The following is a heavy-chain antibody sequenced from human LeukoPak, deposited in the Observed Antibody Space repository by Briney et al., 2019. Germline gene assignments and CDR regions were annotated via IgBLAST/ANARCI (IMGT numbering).Heavy chain of an antibody. CDR2: INHSGST. V-gene: IGHV4-34*01. CDR3: ARVGSGRYRGPYYFDY. D-gene: IGHD6-19*01. Sequence: SETLSLTCAVYGGSFSGYYWSWIRQPPGKGLEWIGEINHSGSTNYNPSLKSRVTISVDTSKNQFSLKLSSVTAADTAVYYCARVGSGRYRGPYYFDYWGQGTLVTVSS. CDR1: GGSFSGYY. J-gene: IGHJ4*02.